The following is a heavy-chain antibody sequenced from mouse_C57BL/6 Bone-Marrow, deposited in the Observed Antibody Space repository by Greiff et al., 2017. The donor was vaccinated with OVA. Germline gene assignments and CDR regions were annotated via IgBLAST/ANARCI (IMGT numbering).Heavy chain of an antibody. CDR2: ISDGGSYT. CDR1: GFTFRSYA. J-gene: IGHJ2*01. D-gene: IGHD1-1*01. V-gene: IGHV5-4*01. Sequence: EVQLVESGGGLVKPGGSLKLSCAASGFTFRSYALSWVRPTPEKRLEWVATISDGGSYTYYPDNVKGRFTISRDNAKNNLYLQMSHLKSEDTAMYYCARDSVVAPGYWGQGTTLTVSS. CDR3: ARDSVVAPGY.